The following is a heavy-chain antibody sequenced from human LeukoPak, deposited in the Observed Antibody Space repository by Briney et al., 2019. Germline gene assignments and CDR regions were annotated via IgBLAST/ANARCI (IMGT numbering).Heavy chain of an antibody. CDR1: GFPFSSYA. J-gene: IGHJ4*02. CDR3: VKDGSGSYYTYYFDY. D-gene: IGHD3-10*01. CDR2: ITSNGGST. Sequence: GGPLRLSCSASGFPFSSYAMHWVRQAPGKGLEYVSAITSNGGSTYYADSVKGRFTISRDNSKNTLYLQMSGLRAEDTAVYYCVKDGSGSYYTYYFDYWGQGTLVTVSS. V-gene: IGHV3-64D*06.